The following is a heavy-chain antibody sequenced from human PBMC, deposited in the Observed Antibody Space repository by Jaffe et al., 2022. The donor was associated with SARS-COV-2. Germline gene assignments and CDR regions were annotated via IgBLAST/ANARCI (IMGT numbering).Heavy chain of an antibody. Sequence: QVQLVESGGGVVQPGRSLRLSCAASGFTFSSYAMHWVRQAPGKGLEWVAVISYDGSNKYYADSVKGRFTISRDNSKNTLYLQMNSLRAEDTAVYYCARDILPGGGELRPTPPWFDPWGQGTLVTVSS. CDR1: GFTFSSYA. CDR2: ISYDGSNK. D-gene: IGHD1-26*01. V-gene: IGHV3-30-3*01. J-gene: IGHJ5*02. CDR3: ARDILPGGGELRPTPPWFDP.